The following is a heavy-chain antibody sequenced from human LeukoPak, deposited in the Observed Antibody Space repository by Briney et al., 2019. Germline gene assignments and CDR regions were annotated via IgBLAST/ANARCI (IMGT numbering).Heavy chain of an antibody. J-gene: IGHJ4*02. CDR3: ARQEYCTNGVCYKSDY. Sequence: SETLSLTCTVSGGSISSSSYYWGWIRQPPGKGLEWIGTIYYSGSTYYNPSLKSRVTISVDTSKNQFSLKLSSVTAADTAVYYCARQEYCTNGVCYKSDYWGQGTLVTVSS. CDR2: IYYSGST. CDR1: GGSISSSSYY. D-gene: IGHD2-8*01. V-gene: IGHV4-39*07.